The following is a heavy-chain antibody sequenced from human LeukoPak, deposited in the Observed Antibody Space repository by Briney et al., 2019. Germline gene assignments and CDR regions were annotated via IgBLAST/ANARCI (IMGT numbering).Heavy chain of an antibody. CDR1: GFTFSSYG. V-gene: IGHV3-33*06. CDR3: AKDLAMVRGVALDY. Sequence: GRSLRLSCAASGFTFSSYGMHWVRQAPGKGLEGVAVIWYDGSNKYYADSVKGRFTISRDNSKNTLYLQMNSLRAEDTAVYYCAKDLAMVRGVALDYWGQGTLVTVSS. J-gene: IGHJ4*02. CDR2: IWYDGSNK. D-gene: IGHD3-10*01.